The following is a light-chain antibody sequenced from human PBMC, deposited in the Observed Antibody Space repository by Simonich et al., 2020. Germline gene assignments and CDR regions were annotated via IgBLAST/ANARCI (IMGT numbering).Light chain of an antibody. V-gene: IGLV2-14*02. CDR2: EGS. Sequence: QSALTQPASVSVSPGQSITISCTGTSSDVGSYNLVSWYQQHPGKAPKLMIYEGSKRPSGVSNRCSGSKAGNTASLTSSGLQAEDEADYYCCSYTSSSTWVFGGGTKLTVL. CDR3: CSYTSSSTWV. J-gene: IGLJ3*02. CDR1: SSDVGSYNL.